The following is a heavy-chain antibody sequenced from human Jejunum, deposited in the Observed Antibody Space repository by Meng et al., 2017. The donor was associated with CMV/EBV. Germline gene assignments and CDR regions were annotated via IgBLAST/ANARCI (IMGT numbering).Heavy chain of an antibody. J-gene: IGHJ4*02. D-gene: IGHD1-1*01. CDR2: IFSNGNT. CDR3: AREYPSTFYFDY. Sequence: SGKESGYTFPPNQVHWVRQAPGQGLEYMGIIFSNGNTKHAQKFQGRLTLTRDTTTTTVYMELSGLRSDDTAVYFCAREYPSTFYFDYWGQGTLVTVSS. CDR1: GYTFPPNQ. V-gene: IGHV1-46*01.